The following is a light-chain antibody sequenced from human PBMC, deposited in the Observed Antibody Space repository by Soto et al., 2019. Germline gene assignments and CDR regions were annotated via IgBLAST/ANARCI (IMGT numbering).Light chain of an antibody. Sequence: QSALTQPRSVSGSPGQSVTISCTGTSSDVGGYNYVSWYQQHPDKAPKLMIYDVSKRPSGVPDRFSGSKSGNTASLTISGLQAEDEADYYCCSYAGSYHYVFGTGTKVTVL. CDR1: SSDVGGYNY. V-gene: IGLV2-11*01. CDR2: DVS. J-gene: IGLJ1*01. CDR3: CSYAGSYHYV.